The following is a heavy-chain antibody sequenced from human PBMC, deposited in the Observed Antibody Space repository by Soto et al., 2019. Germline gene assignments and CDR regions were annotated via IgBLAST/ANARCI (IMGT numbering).Heavy chain of an antibody. CDR1: GLSLSNGRLG. D-gene: IGHD2-2*02. CDR3: ALIKDCSRPACYMASFDP. J-gene: IGHJ5*02. Sequence: SVPKRVNTTETLTLTGAVAGLSLSNGRLGVSWIRQPPGKALEWLAHIFSNDDKSYSTSLKSRLTISKDTSRSQVVLTMTNMDPVDSATYYCALIKDCSRPACYMASFDPWGQGTLVTVSS. V-gene: IGHV2-26*01. CDR2: IFSNDDK.